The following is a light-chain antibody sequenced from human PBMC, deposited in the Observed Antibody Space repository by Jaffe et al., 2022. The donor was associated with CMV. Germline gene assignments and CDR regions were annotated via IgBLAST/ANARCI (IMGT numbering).Light chain of an antibody. CDR2: EAS. CDR1: QGIRDD. Sequence: DIQMTQSPSSLSASVGDRVTITCRASQGIRDDLGWYQQKPGKAPKRLIYEASTLQSGVPSRFSGTGSETEFSLTISSLQPEDFATYYCLQYYTYPWTFGQGTKVEIK. J-gene: IGKJ1*01. CDR3: LQYYTYPWT. V-gene: IGKV1-17*01.